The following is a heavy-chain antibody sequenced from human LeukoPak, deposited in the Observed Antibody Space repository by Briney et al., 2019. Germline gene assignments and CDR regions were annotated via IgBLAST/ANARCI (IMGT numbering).Heavy chain of an antibody. J-gene: IGHJ4*02. CDR1: GGTFSSYA. V-gene: IGHV1-69*05. CDR3: ARLAAAAPGFDY. CDR2: IIPIFGTA. Sequence: SVKVSCKASGGTFSSYAISWVRQAPGQGLEWMGGIIPIFGTANYAQKFQGRVTITTAESTSTAYMELSSLRSEDTAVYYCARLAAAAPGFDYWGQGTLVTVSS. D-gene: IGHD6-13*01.